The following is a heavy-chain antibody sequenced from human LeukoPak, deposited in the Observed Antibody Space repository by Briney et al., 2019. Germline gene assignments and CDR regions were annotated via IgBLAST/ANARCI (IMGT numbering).Heavy chain of an antibody. J-gene: IGHJ4*02. CDR1: GFTFSSYW. D-gene: IGHD5-24*01. Sequence: GGSLRLSCAASGFTFSSYWMHWVRQAPGKGLVWVSRINSDGSSTTYADSVKGRFTISRDNAKNTLYLQMNSLRAEDTAVYYCAKEREMATRYYFDYWGQGTLVTVSS. CDR2: INSDGSST. V-gene: IGHV3-74*03. CDR3: AKEREMATRYYFDY.